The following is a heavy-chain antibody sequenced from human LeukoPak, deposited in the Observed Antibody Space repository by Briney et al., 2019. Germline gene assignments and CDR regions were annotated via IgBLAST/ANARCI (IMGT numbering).Heavy chain of an antibody. J-gene: IGHJ4*02. Sequence: GGSLRLSCAATGFTFSSYGMNWVRQAPGKGLEWVAVIWYDGSNKYYADSVKGRFTISRDNSKNTLYLQMNSLRAEDTAVYYCVRGSTLRHYQYWGQGTLVTVSS. CDR3: VRGSTLRHYQY. V-gene: IGHV3-33*01. D-gene: IGHD3-16*01. CDR2: IWYDGSNK. CDR1: GFTFSSYG.